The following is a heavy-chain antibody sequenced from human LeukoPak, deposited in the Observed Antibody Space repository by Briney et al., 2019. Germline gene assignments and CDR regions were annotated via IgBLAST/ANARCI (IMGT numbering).Heavy chain of an antibody. V-gene: IGHV4-39*01. Sequence: PSETLSLTCTVSGVSISGSSYNWVWVRQPPGKGLDWIGSFYYSGSIYYNPSLKSRVTISVDTPKKQFSLKLTSLTAADTAVYYCARQYLMTIGYWGQGTLVTVSS. J-gene: IGHJ4*02. CDR2: FYYSGSI. D-gene: IGHD4-11*01. CDR3: ARQYLMTIGY. CDR1: GVSISGSSYN.